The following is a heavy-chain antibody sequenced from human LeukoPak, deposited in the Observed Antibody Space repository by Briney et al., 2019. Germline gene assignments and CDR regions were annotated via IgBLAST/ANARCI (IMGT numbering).Heavy chain of an antibody. CDR2: IYYDGSNK. Sequence: GGSLRLSCAASGFTFSAYGMHWVRLAPGKGLEWVAIIYYDGSNKYYADSVKGRFTISRDNSKNTLFLQMNSLRAEDTVVYYCAGVGNSGAVDVFDIWGQGTMVTVSS. J-gene: IGHJ3*02. V-gene: IGHV3-33*01. CDR3: AGVGNSGAVDVFDI. D-gene: IGHD2-15*01. CDR1: GFTFSAYG.